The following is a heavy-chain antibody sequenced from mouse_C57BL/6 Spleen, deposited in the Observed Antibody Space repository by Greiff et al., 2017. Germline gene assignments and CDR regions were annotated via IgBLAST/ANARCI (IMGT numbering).Heavy chain of an antibody. CDR3: AKNYYDYDGPLYYYAMDY. J-gene: IGHJ4*01. D-gene: IGHD2-4*01. V-gene: IGHV2-5*01. CDR2: IWRGGST. Sequence: QVQLQQSGPGLVQPSQSLSITCTVSGFSLTSYGVHWVRQSPGTGLEWLGVIWRGGSTDYNAAFMSRLSITKDNSKSQVFFKMNSLQADDTAIYYCAKNYYDYDGPLYYYAMDYWGQGTSVTVSS. CDR1: GFSLTSYG.